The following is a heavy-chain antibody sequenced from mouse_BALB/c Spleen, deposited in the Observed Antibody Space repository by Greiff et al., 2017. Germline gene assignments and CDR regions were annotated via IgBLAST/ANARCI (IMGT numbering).Heavy chain of an antibody. J-gene: IGHJ4*01. V-gene: IGHV3-2*02. CDR3: ARSGLGYYYGSLYAMDY. CDR1: GYSITSDYA. Sequence: VQLQQSGPGLVKPSQSLSLTCTVTGYSITSDYAWNWIRQFPGNKLEWMGYISYSGSTSYNPSLKSRISITRDTSKNQFFLQLNSVTTEDTATYYCARSGLGYYYGSLYAMDYWGQGTSVTVSS. D-gene: IGHD1-1*01. CDR2: ISYSGST.